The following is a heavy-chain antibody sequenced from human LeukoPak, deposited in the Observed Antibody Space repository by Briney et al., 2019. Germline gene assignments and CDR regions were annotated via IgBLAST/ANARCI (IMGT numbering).Heavy chain of an antibody. J-gene: IGHJ4*02. CDR1: GGSISSGGYY. CDR2: IYHSGST. D-gene: IGHD3-10*01. Sequence: SQTLSLTCTVSGGSISSGGYYWSWIRQPPGKGLEWIGYIYHSGSTYYNPSLKSRVAISVDTSKNQFSLKLSSVTAADTAVYYCARDAVGSGTYYNVWGQGTLVTVSS. V-gene: IGHV4-30-2*01. CDR3: ARDAVGSGTYYNV.